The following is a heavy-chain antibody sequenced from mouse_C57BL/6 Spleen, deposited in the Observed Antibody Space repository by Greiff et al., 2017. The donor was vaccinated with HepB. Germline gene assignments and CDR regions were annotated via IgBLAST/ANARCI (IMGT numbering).Heavy chain of an antibody. J-gene: IGHJ4*01. V-gene: IGHV1-39*01. D-gene: IGHD2-3*01. Sequence: EVKLVESGPELVKPGASVKISCKASGYSFTDYNMNWVKQSNGKSLEWIGVINPNYGTTSYNQKFKGKATLTVDQSSSTAYMQLNSLTSEDSAVYYCARSDGYYVYYYAMDYWGQGTSVTVSS. CDR3: ARSDGYYVYYYAMDY. CDR1: GYSFTDYN. CDR2: INPNYGTT.